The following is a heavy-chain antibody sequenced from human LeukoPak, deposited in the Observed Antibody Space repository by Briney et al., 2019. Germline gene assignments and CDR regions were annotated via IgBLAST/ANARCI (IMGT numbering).Heavy chain of an antibody. CDR3: AKGMGIFDY. J-gene: IGHJ4*02. D-gene: IGHD7-27*01. CDR2: TYYRSKWY. Sequence: SQTLSLTCAISGDSVSSNSGAWNWIRQSPSRGLEWLGRTYYRSKWYRITINPDTSKNQFSLQLNSVTPEDTAVYYCAKGMGIFDYWGQGTLVTVSS. CDR1: GDSVSSNSGA. V-gene: IGHV6-1*01.